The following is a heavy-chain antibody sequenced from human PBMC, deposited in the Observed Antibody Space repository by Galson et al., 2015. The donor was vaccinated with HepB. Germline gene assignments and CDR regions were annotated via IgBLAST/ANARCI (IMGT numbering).Heavy chain of an antibody. CDR1: GYTFSSYS. D-gene: IGHD5-24*01. Sequence: SVKVSCKASGYTFSSYSIAWVRQAPGQGLEWMGWISAYDSSTNYAQKFQGRVTMTTETSTTTAYLELRSLRSDDTAMYYCARGGMAAIGGPTFDSWGQGTLVTVSS. CDR3: ARGGMAAIGGPTFDS. J-gene: IGHJ4*02. CDR2: ISAYDSST. V-gene: IGHV1-18*01.